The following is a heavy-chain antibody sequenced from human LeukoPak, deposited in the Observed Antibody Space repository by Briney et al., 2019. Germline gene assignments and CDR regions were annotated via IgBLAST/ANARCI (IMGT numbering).Heavy chain of an antibody. CDR2: INPNSGGT. Sequence: GASVKVSCKASGYTFTGYYMHWVRQAPERGHEWMGWINPNSGGTNYAQKFQGRVTMTRDTSISTAYMELSRLRSDDTAVYYCARGAGIQLWLLGRLSEYFQHWGQGTLVTVSS. D-gene: IGHD5-18*01. CDR1: GYTFTGYY. V-gene: IGHV1-2*02. CDR3: ARGAGIQLWLLGRLSEYFQH. J-gene: IGHJ1*01.